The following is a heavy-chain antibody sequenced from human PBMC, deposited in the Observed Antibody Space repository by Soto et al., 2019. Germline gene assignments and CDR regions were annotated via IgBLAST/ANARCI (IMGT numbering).Heavy chain of an antibody. CDR3: ARDGSAVPGYPYYHMDV. CDR2: IRGSGAGA. D-gene: IGHD3-10*01. CDR1: GFTFSDHA. V-gene: IGHV3-23*01. J-gene: IGHJ6*03. Sequence: EVQLLESGGGVVQPGGSLRLSCTASGFTFSDHAMSWVRQAPGMGLEWVSTIRGSGAGAFYADSVKGRFTISRDNSKNTLYLQMNSLRADDTAVYYGARDGSAVPGYPYYHMDVWGTGTPVSVSS.